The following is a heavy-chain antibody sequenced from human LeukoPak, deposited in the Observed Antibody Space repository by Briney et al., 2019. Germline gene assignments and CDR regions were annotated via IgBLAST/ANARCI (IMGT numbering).Heavy chain of an antibody. J-gene: IGHJ4*02. CDR3: TRVGYIDEGIDY. Sequence: PGGSLRLSCAASGFTFKTHAMSWVRQAPGKGLEWVSRIDDSGVIRSYADSVKGRFTISRDNSKMTLTLQMNSLRAEDTAIYYCTRVGYIDEGIDYWGQGTLVTVSS. CDR1: GFTFKTHA. D-gene: IGHD5-24*01. V-gene: IGHV3-23*01. CDR2: IDDSGVIR.